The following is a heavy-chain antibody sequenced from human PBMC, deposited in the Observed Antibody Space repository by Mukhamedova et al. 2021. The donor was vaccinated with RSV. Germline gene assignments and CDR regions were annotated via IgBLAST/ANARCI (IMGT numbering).Heavy chain of an antibody. CDR3: ARTLDNSVYSFRWFDL. CDR2: TFSNDEE. J-gene: IGHJ5*02. V-gene: IGHV2-26*01. CDR1: GRMG. Sequence: GRMGVSWIRQSPGKALEWLAQTFSNDEESYITSLKNRLTISKDTSKSQVVLTLTNMDPVDTATYYCARTLDNSVYSFRWFDLWGQGT. D-gene: IGHD5/OR15-5a*01.